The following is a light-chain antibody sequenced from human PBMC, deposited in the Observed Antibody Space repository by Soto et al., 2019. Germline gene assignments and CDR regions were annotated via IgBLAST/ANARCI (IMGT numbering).Light chain of an antibody. CDR3: QQYYRYPWT. J-gene: IGKJ1*01. CDR1: QGISTY. CDR2: SAS. V-gene: IGKV1-16*02. Sequence: DIQMTQSPSSVSASVGDRVTITCRASQGISTYLGWYQQKKGKAPKSLIYSASSLQSGVPSKFRGVGSGTEFTLTITEMQPDDFATYYCQQYYRYPWTFGQGTKVDIK.